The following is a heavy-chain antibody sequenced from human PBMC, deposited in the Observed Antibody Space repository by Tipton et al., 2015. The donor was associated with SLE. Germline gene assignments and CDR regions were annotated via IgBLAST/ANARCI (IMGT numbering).Heavy chain of an antibody. CDR3: AKDMGGSFLSGALHY. D-gene: IGHD1-26*01. CDR2: IRNDGTNK. V-gene: IGHV3-30*02. Sequence: SGFSFNHYGIHWVRQAPGKGLEWVALIRNDGTNKSYGDSVKGRFTISRDNAKSSLYLDMSSLTPDDAAFYFCAKDMGGSFLSGALHYWGQGTLVTVSS. J-gene: IGHJ4*02. CDR1: GFSFNHYG.